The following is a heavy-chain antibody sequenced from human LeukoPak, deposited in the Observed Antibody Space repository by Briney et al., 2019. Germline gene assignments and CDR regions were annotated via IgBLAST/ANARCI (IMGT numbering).Heavy chain of an antibody. D-gene: IGHD5-24*01. V-gene: IGHV4-39*07. J-gene: IGHJ4*02. CDR3: ARGLGLDGWLHRKGYYFDY. Sequence: TPSETLSLTCTVSGGSISSSSHYWGWIRQPPGKGLEWIGSIYYSGSTYYNPSLKSRVTISVDTSKNQFSLKLSSVTAADTAVYYCARGLGLDGWLHRKGYYFDYWGQGTLVTVSS. CDR1: GGSISSSSHY. CDR2: IYYSGST.